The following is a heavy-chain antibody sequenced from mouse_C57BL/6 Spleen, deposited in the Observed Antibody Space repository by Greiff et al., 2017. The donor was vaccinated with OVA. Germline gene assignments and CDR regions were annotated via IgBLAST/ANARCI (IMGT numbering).Heavy chain of an antibody. J-gene: IGHJ3*01. V-gene: IGHV1-64*01. CDR2: IHPYSGST. CDR1: GYTFTSYW. CDR3: ARGGYYGTWFDY. Sequence: QVQLQQPGAELVKPGASVKLSCKASGYTFTSYWMHWVKQRPGKGLEWIGMIHPYSGSTNYNETFKSKGTLTVDKSSSTAYRQLSSLTSEDSAVYYCARGGYYGTWFDYWGQGTLVTVSA. D-gene: IGHD1-1*01.